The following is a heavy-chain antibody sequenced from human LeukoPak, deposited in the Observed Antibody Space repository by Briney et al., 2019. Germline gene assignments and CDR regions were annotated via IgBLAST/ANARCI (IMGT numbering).Heavy chain of an antibody. D-gene: IGHD3-10*01. J-gene: IGHJ4*02. CDR3: AGGPIAYYYGSGNPQFDY. Sequence: KPSETLSPTCTVSGGSISSGGYYWSWIRQPPGKGLEWIGYIYHSGSTYYNPSLKSRVTISVDRSKNQFSLKLSSVTAADTAVYYCAGGPIAYYYGSGNPQFDYWGQGTLVTVSS. V-gene: IGHV4-30-2*01. CDR1: GGSISSGGYY. CDR2: IYHSGST.